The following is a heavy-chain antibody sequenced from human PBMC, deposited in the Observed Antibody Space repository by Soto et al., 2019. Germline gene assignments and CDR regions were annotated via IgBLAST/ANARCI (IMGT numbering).Heavy chain of an antibody. D-gene: IGHD2-15*01. Sequence: EVQLVESGGGIVQPGGSLRLSCAASGFTFSSYWMHWVRQAPGKGLVWVSRINGDGSTTKYAESVTGRFTMSRDNAKTTLYLQMNSLRAEDTAVFYCARDPDISGGLHYYTSIDDWGKGTTVTVSS. J-gene: IGHJ6*03. CDR3: ARDPDISGGLHYYTSIDD. CDR2: INGDGSTT. V-gene: IGHV3-74*03. CDR1: GFTFSSYW.